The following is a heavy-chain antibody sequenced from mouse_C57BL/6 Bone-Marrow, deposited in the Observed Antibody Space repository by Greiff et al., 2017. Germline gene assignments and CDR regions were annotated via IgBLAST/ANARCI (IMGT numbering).Heavy chain of an antibody. V-gene: IGHV14-4*01. CDR3: TTSPYFAMDY. J-gene: IGHJ4*01. Sequence: VQLQQSGAEPVRPGASVKLSCTASGFNIKDDYMHWVKQRPEQGLEWIGWIDPENGDTEYASKFQGKATITADTSSNTAYLQLSSLTSEDTAVYYCTTSPYFAMDYWGQGTSVTVSS. CDR1: GFNIKDDY. CDR2: IDPENGDT.